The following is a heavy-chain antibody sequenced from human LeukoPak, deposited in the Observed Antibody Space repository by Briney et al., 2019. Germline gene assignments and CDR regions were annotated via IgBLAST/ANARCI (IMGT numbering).Heavy chain of an antibody. D-gene: IGHD3-3*01. J-gene: IGHJ4*02. CDR2: INPNSGGT. Sequence: ASVKVSCKASGYTFTGYYMHWVRQAPGQGLEWMGWINPNSGGTNYAQKFQVRVTMTRDTSISTAYMELSRLRSDDTAVYYCARALTIFGVVTGMGYWGQGTLVTVSS. CDR1: GYTFTGYY. CDR3: ARALTIFGVVTGMGY. V-gene: IGHV1-2*02.